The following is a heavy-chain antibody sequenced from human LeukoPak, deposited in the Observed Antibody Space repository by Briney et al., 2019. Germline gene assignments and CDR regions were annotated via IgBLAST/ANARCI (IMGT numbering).Heavy chain of an antibody. Sequence: SETLSLTCAVYGGSFSGYYWSWLRQPPGKGLEWIGDINHSGSTNYNPSLKSRVTISVDTSKNQFSLKLSSVPTADPAVYYFAGGQRRLYVWGSYRYGAPNETVDRWGQGTMVTVSS. J-gene: IGHJ5*02. D-gene: IGHD3-16*02. V-gene: IGHV4-34*01. CDR3: AGGQRRLYVWGSYRYGAPNETVDR. CDR1: GGSFSGYY. CDR2: INHSGST.